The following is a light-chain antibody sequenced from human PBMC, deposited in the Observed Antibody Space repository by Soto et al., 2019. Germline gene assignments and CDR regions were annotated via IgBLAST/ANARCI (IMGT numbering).Light chain of an antibody. CDR2: GAA. Sequence: DIQMTQSPSSLSASVGERVTITCRTSQSISIYLNWYQQKPGKAPKLLIYGAANLLSGVPSRFSGSGSGTEFTLSIDSLQPEDFATYYCQQSYRTPWTFGHGAKVEIK. CDR1: QSISIY. CDR3: QQSYRTPWT. J-gene: IGKJ1*01. V-gene: IGKV1-39*01.